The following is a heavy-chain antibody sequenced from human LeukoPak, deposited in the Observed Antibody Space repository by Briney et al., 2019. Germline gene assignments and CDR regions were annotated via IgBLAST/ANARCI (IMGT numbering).Heavy chain of an antibody. Sequence: GASVNVSCKASGGTFSSYAISWVRQAPGQGLEWMGGIIPIFGTANYAQKFQGRVTITADESTSTAYMELSSLRSEDTAVYYCARSLYSGYDFDYWGQGTLVTVSS. CDR1: GGTFSSYA. J-gene: IGHJ4*02. CDR3: ARSLYSGYDFDY. D-gene: IGHD5-12*01. CDR2: IIPIFGTA. V-gene: IGHV1-69*13.